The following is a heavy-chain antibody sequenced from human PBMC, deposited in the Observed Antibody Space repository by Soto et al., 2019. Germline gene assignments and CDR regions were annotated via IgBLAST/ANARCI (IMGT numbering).Heavy chain of an antibody. CDR1: GFTFSSHS. Sequence: GGSLRLSCAASGFTFSSHSMNWVRQAPGKGLEWVSSISSSSSYIYYADSVKGRFTISRDNAKNSLYLQMNSLRAEDTAVYYCARSSSTSCYRSVCGWFDPWGQGTRVIFSS. CDR2: ISSSSSYI. D-gene: IGHD2-2*02. J-gene: IGHJ5*02. V-gene: IGHV3-21*01. CDR3: ARSSSTSCYRSVCGWFDP.